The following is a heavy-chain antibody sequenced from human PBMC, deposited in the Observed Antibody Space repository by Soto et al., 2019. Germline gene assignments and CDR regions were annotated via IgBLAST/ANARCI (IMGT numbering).Heavy chain of an antibody. Sequence: ASVKVSCKASGYTFSNYGIHWLRQAPGQRLEWMGLINTGNGNTKYSQNFQGRVTLTRDTSASTAYMELSSLRSEDTAVYYCARDSRNSYGLYYFDYWGPGTLVTVSS. V-gene: IGHV1-3*04. CDR1: GYTFSNYG. D-gene: IGHD5-18*01. J-gene: IGHJ4*02. CDR2: INTGNGNT. CDR3: ARDSRNSYGLYYFDY.